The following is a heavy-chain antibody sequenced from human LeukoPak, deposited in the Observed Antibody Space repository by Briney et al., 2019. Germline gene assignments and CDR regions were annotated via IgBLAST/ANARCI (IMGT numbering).Heavy chain of an antibody. J-gene: IGHJ4*02. CDR1: GYTFTGYY. D-gene: IGHD3-10*01. V-gene: IGHV1-18*04. Sequence: ASVKVSCKASGYTFTGYYMHWVRQAPGQGLEWMGWISNYNGYTNYAQKVQGRVTMTTDRSTSTAYMELRSLRSDDTAVYYCARDINDYYYSSGKAAYWGQGTLVTVSS. CDR2: ISNYNGYT. CDR3: ARDINDYYYSSGKAAY.